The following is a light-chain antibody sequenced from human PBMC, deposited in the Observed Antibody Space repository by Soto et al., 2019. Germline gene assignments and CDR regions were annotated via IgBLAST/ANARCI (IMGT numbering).Light chain of an antibody. V-gene: IGLV1-47*01. CDR3: SSFTSISTLGYV. J-gene: IGLJ1*01. CDR2: RGN. Sequence: QPVLTQPPSVSGTPGQRVNISCSGSSSNIGRDYVYWYQQFPGTAPKLLIYRGNQRPSGVSTRFSGSKSGDTASLTISGLQAEDEADYFCSSFTSISTLGYVFGSGTKLTVL. CDR1: SSNIGRDY.